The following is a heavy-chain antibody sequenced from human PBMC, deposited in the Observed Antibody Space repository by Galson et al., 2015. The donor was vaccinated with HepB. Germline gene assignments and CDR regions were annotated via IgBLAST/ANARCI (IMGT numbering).Heavy chain of an antibody. Sequence: SVKVSCKASGGTFSSYAISWVRQAPGQGLEWMGGIIPIFGTANYAQKFRGRVRITADESTSTAYMELNSLTFEDTAVYYCAREAYGETAMVTPFDYWGQGTLVTVSS. CDR1: GGTFSSYA. CDR2: IIPIFGTA. CDR3: AREAYGETAMVTPFDY. D-gene: IGHD5-18*01. J-gene: IGHJ4*02. V-gene: IGHV1-69*13.